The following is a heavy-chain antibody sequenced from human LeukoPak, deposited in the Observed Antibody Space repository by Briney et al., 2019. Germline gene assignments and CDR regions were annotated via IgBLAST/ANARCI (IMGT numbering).Heavy chain of an antibody. J-gene: IGHJ4*02. V-gene: IGHV3-48*04. Sequence: TGGSLRLSCAASGFTFSSYSMNWVRQAPGKGLEWVSYISSSSSTIYYADSVKGRFTISRDNAKNSLYLQMNSLRAEDTTVYYCASDSSGILPRFDYWGQGTLVTVSS. CDR2: ISSSSSTI. CDR1: GFTFSSYS. D-gene: IGHD6-19*01. CDR3: ASDSSGILPRFDY.